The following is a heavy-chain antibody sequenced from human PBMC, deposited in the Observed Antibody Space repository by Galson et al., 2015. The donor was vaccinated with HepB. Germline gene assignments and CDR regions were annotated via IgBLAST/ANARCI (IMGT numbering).Heavy chain of an antibody. J-gene: IGHJ4*02. CDR2: IYSGGNT. CDR1: GFTVSSNY. D-gene: IGHD6-13*01. V-gene: IGHV3-53*01. CDR3: ARGYSRSWYSGLGF. Sequence: SLRLSCAASGFTVSSNYTSWVRQAPGRGLECVSVIYSGGNTDYADSVGGRFIISRDNSKNTLYLQMNSLRVEDTAVYYCARGYSRSWYSGLGFWGQGTLVTVSS.